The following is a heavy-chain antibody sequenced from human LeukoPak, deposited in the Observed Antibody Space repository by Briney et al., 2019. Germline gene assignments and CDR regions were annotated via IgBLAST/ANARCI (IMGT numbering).Heavy chain of an antibody. D-gene: IGHD2-2*01. CDR2: INPNSGDT. CDR3: ARDRTDSYAFDAFEI. V-gene: IGHV1-2*02. Sequence: ASVKVSCKASGYTFTGYYLHWVRQVPGQGLEWMGWINPNSGDTYYPQNFQGRVIMTRDTSISTAYMVLNRLTSDDTAVYFCARDRTDSYAFDAFEIWGQGTLVTVSS. J-gene: IGHJ3*02. CDR1: GYTFTGYY.